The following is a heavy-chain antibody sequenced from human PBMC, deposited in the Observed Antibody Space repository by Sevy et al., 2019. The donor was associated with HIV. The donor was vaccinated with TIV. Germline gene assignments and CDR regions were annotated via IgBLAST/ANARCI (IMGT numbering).Heavy chain of an antibody. CDR2: ISGSGGST. V-gene: IGHV3-23*01. D-gene: IGHD3-10*01. J-gene: IGHJ4*02. CDR1: GFSFSSYG. Sequence: GGSLRLSCAASGFSFSSYGMSWVRQTPGQGVEWVSAISGSGGSTYYADSVKGRFTISRDNSKNTLYLQVISLRAEDTAVYYCAKGGFTMVRGVFDYWGQGTLVTVSS. CDR3: AKGGFTMVRGVFDY.